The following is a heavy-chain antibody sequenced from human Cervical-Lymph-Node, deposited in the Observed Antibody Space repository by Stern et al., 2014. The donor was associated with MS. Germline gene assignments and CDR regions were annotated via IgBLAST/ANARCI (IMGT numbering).Heavy chain of an antibody. CDR1: GGSISNGSYY. D-gene: IGHD6-13*01. Sequence: QVQLQESGPGLVKPSQTLSLICTVSGGSISNGSYYWSWIRQHPGKGLEWIGYIHNSGSTYYNPSLKSRLNISLDTSKNHFSVKLASVTAADTAIYYCAREGARGAAGTWGQGTLVTVSS. V-gene: IGHV4-31*03. J-gene: IGHJ5*02. CDR3: AREGARGAAGT. CDR2: IHNSGST.